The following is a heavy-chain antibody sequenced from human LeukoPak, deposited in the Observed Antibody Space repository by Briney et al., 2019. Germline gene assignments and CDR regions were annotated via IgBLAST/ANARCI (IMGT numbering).Heavy chain of an antibody. D-gene: IGHD6-19*01. CDR1: GYTFTSYD. J-gene: IGHJ6*02. CDR3: ARYSSGWYSGGMDV. V-gene: IGHV1-8*01. CDR2: MNPNSGNT. Sequence: GASVKVSCKASGYTFTSYDINWVRQATGQGLEWMGWMNPNSGNTGYAQKFQGRVTMTRNTSISTAYMELSSLRSEATAVYYCARYSSGWYSGGMDVWGQGTTVTVSS.